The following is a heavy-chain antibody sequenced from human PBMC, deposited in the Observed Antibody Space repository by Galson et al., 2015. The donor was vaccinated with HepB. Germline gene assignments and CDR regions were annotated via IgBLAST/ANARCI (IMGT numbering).Heavy chain of an antibody. CDR1: GFTFSSYE. V-gene: IGHV3-48*03. J-gene: IGHJ4*02. CDR2: ISSSGSTI. CDR3: ARDRGSLYYFDY. Sequence: SLRLSCAASGFTFSSYEMNWVRQAPGKGLEWVSYISSSGSTIYYADSVKGRFTISRDNAKNSLYLQMNSLRAEDTAVYYCARDRGSLYYFDYWGQGTLVTVSS. D-gene: IGHD1-26*01.